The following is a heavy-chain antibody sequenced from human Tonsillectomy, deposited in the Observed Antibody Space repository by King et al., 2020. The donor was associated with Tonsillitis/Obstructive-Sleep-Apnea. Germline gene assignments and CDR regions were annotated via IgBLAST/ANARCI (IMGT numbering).Heavy chain of an antibody. V-gene: IGHV3-9*01. J-gene: IGHJ4*02. CDR1: GFTFDDYA. D-gene: IGHD2-15*01. Sequence: QLVESGGGLVQPGRSLRLSCAASGFTFDDYAMHWVRQTPGKGLEWVSGISWNSGSIGYADSLKGRFTISRDNAKNSLYLQMNSLRPEDTALYYCANDIRNGDCSGFRCYHGRFDYWGQGTLVTVSS. CDR3: ANDIRNGDCSGFRCYHGRFDY. CDR2: ISWNSGSI.